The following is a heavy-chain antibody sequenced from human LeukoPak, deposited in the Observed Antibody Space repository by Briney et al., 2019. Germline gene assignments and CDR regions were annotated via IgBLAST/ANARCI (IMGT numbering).Heavy chain of an antibody. Sequence: GGSLRLSCAASGFTFSSYAMSWVRQAPGKGLEWVSAISGSGGSTYYADSVKGRFTISRDNSKNTLYLQMNSLRAEDTAVYYCARHKDGSGSYYSPLYYCYYGMDVWGQGTTVTVSS. CDR1: GFTFSSYA. V-gene: IGHV3-23*01. J-gene: IGHJ6*02. D-gene: IGHD3-10*01. CDR2: ISGSGGST. CDR3: ARHKDGSGSYYSPLYYCYYGMDV.